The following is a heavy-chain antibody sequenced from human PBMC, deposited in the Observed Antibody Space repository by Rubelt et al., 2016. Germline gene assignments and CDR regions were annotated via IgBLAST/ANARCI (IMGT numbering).Heavy chain of an antibody. D-gene: IGHD3-22*01. V-gene: IGHV4-59*01. CDR2: VYYSGST. CDR3: AYSSGYYDEYFQH. J-gene: IGHJ1*01. CDR1: GDSISSDY. Sequence: QVQLQESGPGLVKPSETLSLTCTVSGDSISSDYWSWIRQPPGKGLEWIGYVYYSGSTNYNPSLTSRVTISGGTSTNQFSLKLSSVTAADTAVYYCAYSSGYYDEYFQHWGQGTLVTVSS.